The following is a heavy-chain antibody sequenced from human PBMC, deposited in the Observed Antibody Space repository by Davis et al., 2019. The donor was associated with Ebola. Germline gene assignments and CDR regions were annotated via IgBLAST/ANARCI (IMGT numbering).Heavy chain of an antibody. CDR2: IYPGDSDT. CDR3: ARRLRGTYSGYDYYFDY. Sequence: GGSLRLSCKGSGYSFTSYWIGWVRQMPGKGLEWMGIIYPGDSDTRYSPSFQGQVTISADKSITTAYLHWSSLKASDTAMYYCARRLRGTYSGYDYYFDYWGQGTLVTVSS. D-gene: IGHD5-12*01. V-gene: IGHV5-51*01. J-gene: IGHJ4*02. CDR1: GYSFTSYW.